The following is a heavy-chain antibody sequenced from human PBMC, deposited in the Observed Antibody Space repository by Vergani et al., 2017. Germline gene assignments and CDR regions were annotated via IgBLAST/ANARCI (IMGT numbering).Heavy chain of an antibody. Sequence: QVQLQESGPGLVKTSETLSLTCTVSGGSISSYYWSWIRQPPGKGLEWIGYIYYSGSTNYNPSLKSRVTISVDTSKNQFSLKLSSVTAADTAVYYCARGPQTWGYWGQGTLVTVSS. J-gene: IGHJ4*02. CDR2: IYYSGST. CDR3: ARGPQTWGY. CDR1: GGSISSYY. D-gene: IGHD3-16*01. V-gene: IGHV4-59*01.